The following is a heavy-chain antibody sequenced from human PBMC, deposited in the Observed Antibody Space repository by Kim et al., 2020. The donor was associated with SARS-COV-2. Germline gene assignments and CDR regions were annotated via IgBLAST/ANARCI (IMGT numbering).Heavy chain of an antibody. V-gene: IGHV4-59*01. CDR3: ARARSPSYSSSWYADY. CDR2: IYYSGST. J-gene: IGHJ4*02. Sequence: SETLSLTCTVSGGSISSYYWSWIRQPPGKGLEWIGYIYYSGSTNYNPSLKSRVTISVDTSKNQFSLKLSSVTAADTAVYYCARARSPSYSSSWYADYWGQGTLVTVSS. CDR1: GGSISSYY. D-gene: IGHD6-13*01.